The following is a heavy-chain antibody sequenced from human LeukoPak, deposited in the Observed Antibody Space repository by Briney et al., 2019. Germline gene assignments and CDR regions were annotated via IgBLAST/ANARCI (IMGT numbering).Heavy chain of an antibody. CDR1: GYTFTSYD. Sequence: ASVKVSCKASGYTFTSYDINWVRQATGQGPEWMGWMNPNSGNTGYAQKFQGRVTITRNTSISTAYMELSSLRSEDTAVYYCARDREPAYYYDSSVDAFDIWGQGTMVTVSS. CDR3: ARDREPAYYYDSSVDAFDI. CDR2: MNPNSGNT. V-gene: IGHV1-8*03. D-gene: IGHD3-22*01. J-gene: IGHJ3*02.